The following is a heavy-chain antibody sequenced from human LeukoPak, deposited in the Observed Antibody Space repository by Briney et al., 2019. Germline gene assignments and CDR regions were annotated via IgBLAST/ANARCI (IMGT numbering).Heavy chain of an antibody. D-gene: IGHD4-23*01. J-gene: IGHJ4*02. Sequence: GGSLRLSCAASGFTFSSYWMHWVRQAPGKGLEWVSYISDGSSTIYYADSVRGRFTISRDNAKNSLYLQINSLRDEDTAVYYCARETVGLDYWGQGTLVTVSS. CDR1: GFTFSSYW. V-gene: IGHV3-48*02. CDR3: ARETVGLDY. CDR2: ISDGSSTI.